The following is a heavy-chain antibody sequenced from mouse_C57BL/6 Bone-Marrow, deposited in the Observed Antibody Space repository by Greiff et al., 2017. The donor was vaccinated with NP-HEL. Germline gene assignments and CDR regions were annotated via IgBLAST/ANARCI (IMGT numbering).Heavy chain of an antibody. V-gene: IGHV5-17*01. D-gene: IGHD6-1*01. J-gene: IGHJ2*01. Sequence: EVKLVESGGGLVKPGGSLKLSCAASGFTFSDYGMHWVRQAPEKGLEWVAYISSGSSTIYYADTVKGRFTISRDNAKNTLFLQMTSLRSEDTAMYYCARTSGTFFDYWGQGTTLTVSS. CDR3: ARTSGTFFDY. CDR2: ISSGSSTI. CDR1: GFTFSDYG.